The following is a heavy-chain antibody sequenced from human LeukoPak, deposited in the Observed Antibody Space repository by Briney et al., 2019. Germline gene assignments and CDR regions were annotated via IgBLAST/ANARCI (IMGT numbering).Heavy chain of an antibody. CDR3: VRDRWLQSRSFDC. CDR2: ISSSSSYI. CDR1: GFIFSSYS. J-gene: IGHJ4*02. D-gene: IGHD5-24*01. V-gene: IGHV3-21*01. Sequence: PGGSLRLSCAASGFIFSSYSMNWVRQAPGRGLEWVSSISSSSSYIYYADPVKGRFTISRDNAKSSLYLQMNSLRVEDTAVYYCVRDRWLQSRSFDCGGQGTLVTVSS.